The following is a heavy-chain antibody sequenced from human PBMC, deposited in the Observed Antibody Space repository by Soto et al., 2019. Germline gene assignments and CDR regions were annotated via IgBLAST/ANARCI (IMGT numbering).Heavy chain of an antibody. D-gene: IGHD3-10*01. CDR2: ISAYNGNT. V-gene: IGHV1-18*01. J-gene: IGHJ6*02. Sequence: VQLVQSGAEVKKPGASVKVSCKASGYTFTSYGISWVRQAPGQGLEWMGWISAYNGNTNYAQKLQGRVTMTTDTSTSTAYMELRSLRSDDTAVYYCARDLWFGELEASYYYYYGMDVWGQGTTVTVSS. CDR1: GYTFTSYG. CDR3: ARDLWFGELEASYYYYYGMDV.